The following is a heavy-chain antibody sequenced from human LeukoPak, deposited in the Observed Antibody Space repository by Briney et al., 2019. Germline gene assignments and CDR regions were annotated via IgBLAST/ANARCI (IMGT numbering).Heavy chain of an antibody. V-gene: IGHV4-59*08. D-gene: IGHD2-2*01. CDR3: ARGGSTSPEGYDY. J-gene: IGHJ4*02. CDR1: GGSISSYY. Sequence: SETLSLTCTVSGGSISSYYWSWIRQPPGKGLEWIGYIYYSGSTNFKSPLKSRVTMSGDTSKNQFSLKLNSVTAADTAVYYCARGGSTSPEGYDYWGQGTLVTVSS. CDR2: IYYSGST.